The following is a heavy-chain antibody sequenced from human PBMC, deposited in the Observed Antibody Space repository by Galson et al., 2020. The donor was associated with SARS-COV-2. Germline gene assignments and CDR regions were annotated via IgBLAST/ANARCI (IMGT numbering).Heavy chain of an antibody. Sequence: GESLKISCAASGFTFSSYAMHWVRQAPGKGLEWVAVISYAGSNKYYADSVKGRFTIYRDNSKNTLYLQMNSLRAEDTAVYYCASIGYSSGWYDYYYGMDVWGQGTTVTVSS. V-gene: IGHV3-30-3*01. CDR2: ISYAGSNK. CDR1: GFTFSSYA. CDR3: ASIGYSSGWYDYYYGMDV. J-gene: IGHJ6*02. D-gene: IGHD6-19*01.